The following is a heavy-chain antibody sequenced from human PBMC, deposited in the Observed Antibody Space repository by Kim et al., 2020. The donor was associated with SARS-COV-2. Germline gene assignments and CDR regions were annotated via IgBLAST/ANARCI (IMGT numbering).Heavy chain of an antibody. Sequence: SETLSLTCTVSGGSISSGGYYWSWIRQHPGKGLEWIGYIYYSGSTYYNPSLKSRVTISVDTSKNQFSLKLSSVTAADTAVYYCARCQGTFYYYYMDVWGKGTTVTVSS. CDR2: IYYSGST. D-gene: IGHD3-10*01. CDR1: GGSISSGGYY. J-gene: IGHJ6*03. V-gene: IGHV4-31*03. CDR3: ARCQGTFYYYYMDV.